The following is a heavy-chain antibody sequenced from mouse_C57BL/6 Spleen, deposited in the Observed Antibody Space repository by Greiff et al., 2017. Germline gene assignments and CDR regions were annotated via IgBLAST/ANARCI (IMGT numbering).Heavy chain of an antibody. CDR2: FHPYNDDT. J-gene: IGHJ4*01. CDR1: GYTFTTYP. Sequence: QVQLKESGAELVKPGASVKMSCKASGYTFTTYPIEWMKQNHGKSLEWIGNFHPYNDDTKYNEKFKGKATLTVEKSSSTVYLELSRLTSDDSAVYYCARGSMGYDGYYGYAMDYWGQGTSVTVSS. D-gene: IGHD2-3*01. V-gene: IGHV1-47*01. CDR3: ARGSMGYDGYYGYAMDY.